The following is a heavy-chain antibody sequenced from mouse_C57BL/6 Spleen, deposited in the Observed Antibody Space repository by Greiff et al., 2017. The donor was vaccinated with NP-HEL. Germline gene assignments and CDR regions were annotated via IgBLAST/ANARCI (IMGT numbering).Heavy chain of an antibody. Sequence: EVQLQQSGPELAKPGASVKISCKASGYSFTGYYMHWVKQSHGNILDWIGYIYPYIGVSSYNQKFKGKATLTVDKSSSTAYMELRSLTSEDSAVYYCARGGVTTVVRYFDVWGTGTTVTVSS. CDR1: GYSFTGYY. CDR3: ARGGVTTVVRYFDV. V-gene: IGHV1-31*01. J-gene: IGHJ1*03. CDR2: IYPYIGVS. D-gene: IGHD1-1*01.